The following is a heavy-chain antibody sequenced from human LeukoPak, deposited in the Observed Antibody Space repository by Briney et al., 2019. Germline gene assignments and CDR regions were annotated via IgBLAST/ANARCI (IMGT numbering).Heavy chain of an antibody. CDR2: IIPIFGTA. Sequence: SVKVSCKASGGTFSSYANSWVRQAPGHGLEWMGGIIPIFGTANCAQKFQRRVTITTDESTSTAYMELSSLRSEDTAVYYCARGYCSGGSCYPFDYWGQGTLVTVSS. V-gene: IGHV1-69*05. D-gene: IGHD2-15*01. CDR3: ARGYCSGGSCYPFDY. CDR1: GGTFSSYA. J-gene: IGHJ4*02.